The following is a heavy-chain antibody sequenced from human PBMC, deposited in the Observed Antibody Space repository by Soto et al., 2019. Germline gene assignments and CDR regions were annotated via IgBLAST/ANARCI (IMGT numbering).Heavy chain of an antibody. CDR1: GYTFTSYD. CDR2: MNANSGNT. Sequence: QVQLVQSGAEVKKPGASVKVSCKASGYTFTSYDINWVRQATGQGLEWMGWMNANSGNTGYAKTFQGRGTMTRNTSMSPAYMELRSLRSEDTAVYYCASGDYGDYGNWFDTWGQGTLVTVSS. D-gene: IGHD4-17*01. J-gene: IGHJ5*02. V-gene: IGHV1-8*01. CDR3: ASGDYGDYGNWFDT.